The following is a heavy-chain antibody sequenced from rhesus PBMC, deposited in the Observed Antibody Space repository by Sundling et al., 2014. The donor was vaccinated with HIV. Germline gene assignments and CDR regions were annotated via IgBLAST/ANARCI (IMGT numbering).Heavy chain of an antibody. CDR3: GMEGRFSGYL. CDR2: MSGSIGST. V-gene: IGHV4-173*01. J-gene: IGHJ4*01. Sequence: QVQLQESGPGLVKPSETLSLTCAVSGGSISSYYWTWIRQSPGKGLEWIGRMSGSIGSTAYYNPSLKSRVTVSKDTSKNQFSLKLNSVTAADTAVYFCGMEGRFSGYLWGQGVLVTVSS. CDR1: GGSISSYY. D-gene: IGHD5-12*01.